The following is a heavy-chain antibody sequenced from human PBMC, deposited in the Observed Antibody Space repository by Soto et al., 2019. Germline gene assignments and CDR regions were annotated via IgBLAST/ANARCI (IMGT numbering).Heavy chain of an antibody. CDR1: GFSFSAYA. V-gene: IGHV3-23*01. Sequence: EVQLLESGGGLVQPGGSLTLSCGASGFSFSAYAMGWVRQAPGKGLEWVSSISGSGSYTYYTDSVKGRFTISRDNSKNTLYLEMNSLIAEDMAVYYCVKEKFRPFDYWGQGTQVTVSS. CDR2: ISGSGSYT. J-gene: IGHJ4*02. CDR3: VKEKFRPFDY.